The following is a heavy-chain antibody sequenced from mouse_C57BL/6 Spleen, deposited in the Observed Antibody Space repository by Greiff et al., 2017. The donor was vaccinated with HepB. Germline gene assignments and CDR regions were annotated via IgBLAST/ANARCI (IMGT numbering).Heavy chain of an antibody. CDR1: GYTFTSYW. CDR2: IYPSDSET. Sequence: VQLQQPGAELVRPGSSVKLSCKASGYTFTSYWMDWVKQRPGQGLEWIGNIYPSDSETHYNQKFKDKATLTVDKSSSTAYMQLSSLTSEDSAVYYCARGVYYYYGSSDYFDYWGQGTTLTVSS. V-gene: IGHV1-61*01. CDR3: ARGVYYYYGSSDYFDY. D-gene: IGHD1-1*01. J-gene: IGHJ2*01.